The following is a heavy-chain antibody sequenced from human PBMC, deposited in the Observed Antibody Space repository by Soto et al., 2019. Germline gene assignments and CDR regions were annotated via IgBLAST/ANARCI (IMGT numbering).Heavy chain of an antibody. D-gene: IGHD3-10*01. V-gene: IGHV4-30-4*01. J-gene: IGHJ4*02. CDR1: GGSVSSGDYY. CDR3: ARGLGGGPLGYYFDF. Sequence: QVQLQESGPGLVKPSQTLSLTCTVSGGSVSSGDYYWSWIRQPPGRGLEWIGYIHYSGSTYYDPSLKSRVIISADTSKNQFSLKLSSVTAADTAVYYCARGLGGGPLGYYFDFWGQGTLVTVSS. CDR2: IHYSGST.